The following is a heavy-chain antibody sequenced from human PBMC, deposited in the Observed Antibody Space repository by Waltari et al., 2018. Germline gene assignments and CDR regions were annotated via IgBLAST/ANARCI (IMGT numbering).Heavy chain of an antibody. CDR2: INPNSGGT. CDR1: GYTFTGYY. D-gene: IGHD2-15*01. V-gene: IGHV1-2*02. J-gene: IGHJ4*02. Sequence: QVQLVQSGAEVKKPGASVKVSCKASGYTFTGYYMHWLRQAPGQGLEWMGWINPNSGGTNYAQKFQGRVTMTRDTSISTAYMELSRLRSDDTAVYYCARAMDPYCSGGSCYGDYWGQGTLVTVSS. CDR3: ARAMDPYCSGGSCYGDY.